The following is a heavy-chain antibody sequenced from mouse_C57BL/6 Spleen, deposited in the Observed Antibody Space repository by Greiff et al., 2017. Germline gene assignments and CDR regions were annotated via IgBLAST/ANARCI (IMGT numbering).Heavy chain of an antibody. V-gene: IGHV1-18*01. D-gene: IGHD1-1*01. CDR2: INPNNGGT. CDR1: GYTFTDYN. J-gene: IGHJ3*01. Sequence: VQLQQSGPELVKPGASVKIPCKASGYTFTDYNMDWVKQSHGKSLEWIGDINPNNGGTIYNQKFKGKATLTVDKSSSTAYLERRSLTSEDTAVYYCARHGSSYAWFAYWGQGTLVTVSA. CDR3: ARHGSSYAWFAY.